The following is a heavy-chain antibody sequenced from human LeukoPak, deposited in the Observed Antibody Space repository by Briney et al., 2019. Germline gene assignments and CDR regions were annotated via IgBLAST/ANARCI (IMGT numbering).Heavy chain of an antibody. CDR1: GASISSYY. J-gene: IGHJ6*02. CDR3: ARVAYGSGSQTFYYYGMDV. D-gene: IGHD3-10*01. V-gene: IGHV4-59*01. CDR2: IYHTGSA. Sequence: SETLSLTCTVSGASISSYYWSWIRQPPGKGLEWIGYIYHTGSANSNASLKSRVTISVDASKNQFSLKLRSVTAADTAVYYCARVAYGSGSQTFYYYGMDVWGQGTTVTVSS.